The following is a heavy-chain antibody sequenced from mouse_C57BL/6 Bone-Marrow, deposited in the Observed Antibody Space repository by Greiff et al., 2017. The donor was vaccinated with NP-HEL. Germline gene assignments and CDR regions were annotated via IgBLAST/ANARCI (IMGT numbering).Heavy chain of an antibody. CDR3: AREEDGNYFDY. CDR2: IYPGGGYT. J-gene: IGHJ2*01. D-gene: IGHD2-1*01. V-gene: IGHV1-63*01. CDR1: GYTFTNYW. Sequence: VKLVESGAELVRPGTSVKMSCKASGYTFTNYWIGWAKQRPGHGLEWIGDIYPGGGYTNYNEKFKGKATLTADKSSSTAYMQFSSLTSEDSAIYYCAREEDGNYFDYWGQGTTLTVSS.